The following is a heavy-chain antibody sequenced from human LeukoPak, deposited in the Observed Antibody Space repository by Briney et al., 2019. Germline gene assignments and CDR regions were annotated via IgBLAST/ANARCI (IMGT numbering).Heavy chain of an antibody. CDR1: GFTFSSYW. D-gene: IGHD4-17*01. V-gene: IGHV3-48*04. CDR3: ARLTDYGDFDY. CDR2: ISSSGSTI. Sequence: PGGSLRLSCAASGFTFSSYWMSWVRQAPGKGLEWVSYISSSGSTIYYADSVKGRFTISRDNAKNSLYLQMNSLRAEDTAVYYCARLTDYGDFDYWGQGTLVTVSS. J-gene: IGHJ4*02.